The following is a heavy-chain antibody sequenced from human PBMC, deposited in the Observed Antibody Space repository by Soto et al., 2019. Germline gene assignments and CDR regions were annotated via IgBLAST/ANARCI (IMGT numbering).Heavy chain of an antibody. CDR1: DGAISTYY. V-gene: IGHV4-59*01. Sequence: QVQLQESGPGLVKPSETLSLTCTVSDGAISTYYWHLIRQPPGKGLEWIGYIHYSGYTSYNPYLKSRVTISVDTSKNQFSVRLHSVTAADTAVYYCAREYSSFEYWGQGALVTVS. D-gene: IGHD4-4*01. CDR3: AREYSSFEY. CDR2: IHYSGYT. J-gene: IGHJ4*02.